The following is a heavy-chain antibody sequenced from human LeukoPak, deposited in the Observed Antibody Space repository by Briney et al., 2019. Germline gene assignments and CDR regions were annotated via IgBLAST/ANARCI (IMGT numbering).Heavy chain of an antibody. D-gene: IGHD3-22*01. CDR2: INPSGSST. Sequence: ASVKVSCKASGYSFTSHYMHWVRQAPGQGLEWMGLINPSGSSTLYAQKFQGRVTMTRDMSTTTDYMELSSLRSEDTAVYYCARDDSSVIYYFDYWGQATLVTVSS. CDR3: ARDDSSVIYYFDY. CDR1: GYSFTSHY. V-gene: IGHV1-46*01. J-gene: IGHJ4*02.